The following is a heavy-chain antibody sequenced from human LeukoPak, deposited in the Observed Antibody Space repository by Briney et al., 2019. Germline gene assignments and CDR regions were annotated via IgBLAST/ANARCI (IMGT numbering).Heavy chain of an antibody. D-gene: IGHD2-2*01. V-gene: IGHV1-46*01. Sequence: ASVKVSCKASGYTFTSYYMHWVRQAPGQGLEWMGIINPSGGSTSYAQKFQGRVTMTRDTSTSTVCMELSSLRSDDTAVYYCARTTIVVVPAAPNNWFDPWGQGTLVTVSS. J-gene: IGHJ5*02. CDR3: ARTTIVVVPAAPNNWFDP. CDR2: INPSGGST. CDR1: GYTFTSYY.